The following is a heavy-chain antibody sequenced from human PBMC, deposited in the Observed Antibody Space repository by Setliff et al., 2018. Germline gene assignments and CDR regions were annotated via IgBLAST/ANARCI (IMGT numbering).Heavy chain of an antibody. CDR2: IIHSGST. V-gene: IGHV4-34*01. CDR3: ARGEGGSYLGAYYYYYMDV. J-gene: IGHJ6*03. Sequence: SETLSLTCAVYGGSFSGYYWSWIRQPPGKRLEWIGEIIHSGSTNYNPSLKSRVTISMDTSKNQFSLKLSSVTAADTAVYYCARGEGGSYLGAYYYYYMDVWGKGTTVTVSS. CDR1: GGSFSGYY. D-gene: IGHD1-26*01.